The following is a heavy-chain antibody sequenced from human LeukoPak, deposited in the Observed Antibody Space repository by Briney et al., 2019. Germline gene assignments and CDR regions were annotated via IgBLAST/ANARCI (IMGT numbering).Heavy chain of an antibody. CDR1: GGSIGSFH. D-gene: IGHD6-6*01. V-gene: IGHV4-59*01. J-gene: IGHJ6*02. CDR3: ARAMYSSSLYYYGMDV. Sequence: SETLFLTCTVSGGSIGSFHWSWIRQPPGKGLEWIGYIYYSGSTNYNPSLKSRVTISVDTSKNQFSLKLSSVTAADTAVYYCARAMYSSSLYYYGMDVWGQGTTVTVSS. CDR2: IYYSGST.